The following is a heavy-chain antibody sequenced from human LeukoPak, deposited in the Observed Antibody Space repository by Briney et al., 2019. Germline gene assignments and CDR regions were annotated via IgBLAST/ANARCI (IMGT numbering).Heavy chain of an antibody. D-gene: IGHD3-3*01. CDR2: ISSSSSYI. J-gene: IGHJ6*02. CDR3: ARDLRNYDFWSGYYRGLYYYYGMDV. Sequence: GGSLRLSCAASGLTFSSHWMHWVRQAPGKGLEWVSSISSSSSYIYYADSVKGRFTISRDNAKNSLYLQMNSLRAEDTAVYYCARDLRNYDFWSGYYRGLYYYYGMDVWGQGTTVTVSS. V-gene: IGHV3-21*01. CDR1: GLTFSSHW.